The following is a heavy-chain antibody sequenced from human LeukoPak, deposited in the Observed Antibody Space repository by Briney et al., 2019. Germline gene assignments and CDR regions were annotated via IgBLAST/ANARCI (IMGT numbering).Heavy chain of an antibody. CDR3: AAGTYDSSGYYYQPPHFDY. J-gene: IGHJ4*02. CDR1: GGSISSYY. Sequence: SETLSLTCTVSGGSISSYYWSWIRQPPGKGLGWIGYIYYSGSTNYNPSLKSRVTISVDTSKNQFSLKLSSVTAADTAVYYCAAGTYDSSGYYYQPPHFDYWGQGTLVTVSS. CDR2: IYYSGST. D-gene: IGHD3-22*01. V-gene: IGHV4-59*01.